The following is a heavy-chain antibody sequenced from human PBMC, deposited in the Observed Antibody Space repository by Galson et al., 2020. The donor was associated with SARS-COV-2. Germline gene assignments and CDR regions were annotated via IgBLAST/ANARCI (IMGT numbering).Heavy chain of an antibody. D-gene: IGHD3-3*01. CDR3: AKDPQNYDFWSGFALDMDV. CDR2: ISGSGGST. V-gene: IGHV3-23*01. CDR1: GFTFSSYA. Sequence: GGSLRLSCAASGFTFSSYAMSWVRQAPGKGLEWVSAISGSGGSTYYADSVKGRFTISRDNSKNTLYLQMNSLRAEDTAVYYCAKDPQNYDFWSGFALDMDVWGQGTTVTVSS. J-gene: IGHJ6*02.